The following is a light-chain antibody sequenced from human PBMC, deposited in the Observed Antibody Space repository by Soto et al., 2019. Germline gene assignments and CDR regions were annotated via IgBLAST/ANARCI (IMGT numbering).Light chain of an antibody. V-gene: IGLV2-8*01. Sequence: QSALTQPPSASGSPGQSVTISCTGTSSDVGGYNFVSWYQQHPGKVPKTMIYEVSKRPSGVPDRFSGSKSGNTACLTVSGLQAEDEADYYSRLFGGGNKVLFGGGTQLTVL. CDR1: SSDVGGYNF. J-gene: IGLJ3*02. CDR3: RLFGGGNKVL. CDR2: EVS.